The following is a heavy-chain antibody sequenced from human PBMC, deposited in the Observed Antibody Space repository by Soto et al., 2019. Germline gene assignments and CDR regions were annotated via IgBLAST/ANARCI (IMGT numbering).Heavy chain of an antibody. J-gene: IGHJ4*02. D-gene: IGHD6-6*01. Sequence: EVQLLESGGGLVQPGASLRLSCAASGFTFSSYAMSWVRQAPGKGLEWVSVISGSDDSTYYADSVKGRFTISRDNSKNPLYLHRNCLRAEETAVYYGAKRSSTSTFDYWAQGPLVTVPS. CDR2: ISGSDDST. V-gene: IGHV3-23*01. CDR3: AKRSSTSTFDY. CDR1: GFTFSSYA.